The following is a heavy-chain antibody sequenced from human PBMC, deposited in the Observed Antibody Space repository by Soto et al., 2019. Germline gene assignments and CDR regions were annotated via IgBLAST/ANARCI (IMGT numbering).Heavy chain of an antibody. Sequence: PGGSLRLSCAASGFTFSSYGMHWVRQAPGKGLEWVAVISYDGSNKYYADSVKARFTISRDNSKKTLYLQMNSLRAEDTAVYYCASPNYDFWSAIAAFMDFWAKGTTVTVSS. J-gene: IGHJ6*04. CDR2: ISYDGSNK. CDR1: GFTFSSYG. V-gene: IGHV3-30*03. CDR3: ASPNYDFWSAIAAFMDF. D-gene: IGHD3-3*01.